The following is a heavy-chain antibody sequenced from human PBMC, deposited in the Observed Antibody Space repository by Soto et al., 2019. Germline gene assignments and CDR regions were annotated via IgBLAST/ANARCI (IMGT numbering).Heavy chain of an antibody. V-gene: IGHV3-21*01. CDR3: ARNNAGTWIEVGMDV. CDR2: ISSSSSYI. J-gene: IGHJ6*02. Sequence: EVQLVESGGGLVKPGGSLRLSCAASGFTFSSYSMNWVRQAPGKGLEWVSSISSSSSYIYYVDSVKGRFTISRDNAKNSLYLQMNSLRAEDTAVYYCARNNAGTWIEVGMDVWGQGTTVTVSS. D-gene: IGHD5-12*01. CDR1: GFTFSSYS.